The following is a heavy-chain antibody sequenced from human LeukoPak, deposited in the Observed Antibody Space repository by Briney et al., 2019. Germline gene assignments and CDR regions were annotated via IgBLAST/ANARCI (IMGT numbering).Heavy chain of an antibody. V-gene: IGHV3-64*01. CDR2: ISSNGGST. CDR3: AKDRIQTVNPLGAFDI. J-gene: IGHJ3*02. CDR1: GFTFSSYA. Sequence: GGSLRLSCAASGFTFSSYAMHWVRQAPGKGLEYVSAISSNGGSTYYANSVKGRFTISRDNSKNTLYLQMNSLRAEDTAVYYCAKDRIQTVNPLGAFDIWGQGTMVTVSS. D-gene: IGHD1-14*01.